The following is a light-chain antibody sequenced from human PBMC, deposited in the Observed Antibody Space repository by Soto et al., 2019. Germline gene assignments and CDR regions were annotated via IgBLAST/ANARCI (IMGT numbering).Light chain of an antibody. CDR3: MQALQTSHHT. Sequence: DIVMTQSPLSLPVTPGEPASISCRSSQSLLHSNGYNYLDWYLQKPGQSPQLLIYLGSNRASGVPDRFSGSGSGTDFTLKISRVEAEDVGVYYCMQALQTSHHTFGPGTKVDIK. J-gene: IGKJ3*01. V-gene: IGKV2-28*01. CDR1: QSLLHSNGYNY. CDR2: LGS.